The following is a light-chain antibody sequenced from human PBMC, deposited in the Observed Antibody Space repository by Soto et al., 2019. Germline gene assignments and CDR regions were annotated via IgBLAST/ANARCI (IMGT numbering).Light chain of an antibody. CDR3: QQYTTSSWT. J-gene: IGKJ1*01. Sequence: EIVLTQTPATLSLSPGDRVTLSCRASQSVSSSLAWYQQNPGQAPRLLIYDASNRATGIPARFSGSGSGTDFTLTISRLEPEDFAVYYCQQYTTSSWTFGQGTKVDIK. CDR2: DAS. CDR1: QSVSSS. V-gene: IGKV3-11*01.